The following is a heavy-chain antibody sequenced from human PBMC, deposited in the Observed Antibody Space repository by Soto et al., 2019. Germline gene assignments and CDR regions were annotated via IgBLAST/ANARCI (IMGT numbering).Heavy chain of an antibody. CDR1: GFTFSSYW. CDR2: INSDGSST. J-gene: IGHJ4*02. CDR3: ARDIVVVPAAPFDY. D-gene: IGHD2-2*01. Sequence: GGSLRLSCAASGFTFSSYWMHWVRQAPGKGLVWVSRINSDGSSTSYADSVKGRFTISGDNAKNTLYLQMNSLRAEDTAVYYCARDIVVVPAAPFDYWGQGTLVTVSS. V-gene: IGHV3-74*01.